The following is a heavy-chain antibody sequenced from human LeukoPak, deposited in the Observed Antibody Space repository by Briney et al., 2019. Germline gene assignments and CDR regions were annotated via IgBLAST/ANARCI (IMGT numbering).Heavy chain of an antibody. CDR1: GYTFTSYG. J-gene: IGHJ6*02. D-gene: IGHD7-27*01. V-gene: IGHV1-18*01. CDR3: ARDAPTGDRNYYYYYGMDV. CDR2: ISAYNGNT. Sequence: ASVKVSCKASGYTFTSYGISWVRQAPGQGLEWMGWISAYNGNTNYAQELQGRVTMTTDTSTSTAYMELRSLRSDDTAVYYCARDAPTGDRNYYYYYGMDVWGQGTTVTVSS.